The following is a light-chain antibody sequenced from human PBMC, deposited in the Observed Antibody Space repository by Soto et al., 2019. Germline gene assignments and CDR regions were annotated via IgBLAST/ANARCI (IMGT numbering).Light chain of an antibody. CDR3: QQTLSFPPT. J-gene: IGKJ1*01. V-gene: IGKV3-20*01. CDR1: ESVRNSY. Sequence: DTVLTQSPGTLSLSPGERATLSCRASESVRNSYLAWYQQKPGQAPRLLIYDASSRATGIPDRFSGSGSGTDFTLAISRLEPEDFATYYCQQTLSFPPTFGQGTKV. CDR2: DAS.